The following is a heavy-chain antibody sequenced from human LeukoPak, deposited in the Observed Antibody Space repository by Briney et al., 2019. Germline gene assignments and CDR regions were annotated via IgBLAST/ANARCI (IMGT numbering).Heavy chain of an antibody. Sequence: GGSLRLSCADSGFTLSSYAMSGVRQAPGKGLEGVSSISGSGGSTYYADSVKGRFTISRDNSKHTLYLQMNSLRAEDTAVYYCASEIAAAGVFDYWGQGTLVTVSS. D-gene: IGHD6-13*01. CDR2: ISGSGGST. CDR3: ASEIAAAGVFDY. J-gene: IGHJ4*02. V-gene: IGHV3-23*01. CDR1: GFTLSSYA.